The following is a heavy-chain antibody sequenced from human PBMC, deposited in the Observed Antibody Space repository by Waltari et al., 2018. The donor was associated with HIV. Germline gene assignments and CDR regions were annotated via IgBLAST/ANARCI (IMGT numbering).Heavy chain of an antibody. J-gene: IGHJ3*02. CDR3: ARDQDYYDSSGYTSYAFDI. CDR1: ASSISRNYY. D-gene: IGHD3-22*01. V-gene: IGHV4-38-2*02. CDR2: IYRSWTT. Sequence: QVLLQESGPRLVKSSETLSLTCTVSASSISRNYYWGWIGQAPGKGLEWIGSIYRSWTTYYNPSFKTRVTISVNMSKNQYSLKLSSLTAADTAVYYCARDQDYYDSSGYTSYAFDIWGRGTMIIVSS.